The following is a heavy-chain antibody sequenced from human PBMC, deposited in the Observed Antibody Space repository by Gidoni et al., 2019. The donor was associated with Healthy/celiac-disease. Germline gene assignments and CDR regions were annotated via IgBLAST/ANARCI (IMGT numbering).Heavy chain of an antibody. D-gene: IGHD3-22*01. CDR1: GYPFTSYG. CDR3: ARDRPTYYYDSSGPGPDY. J-gene: IGHJ4*02. CDR2: FSAYNGNT. Sequence: QVQLVQSRAEVKKPGASAQFSCKASGYPFTSYGISWVRQAAGQGLEWMGWFSAYNGNTNYAQKLQRRVTMTTDTSTSTAYMGLRSLRSDDTAVYYCARDRPTYYYDSSGPGPDYWGQGTLVTVSS. V-gene: IGHV1-18*01.